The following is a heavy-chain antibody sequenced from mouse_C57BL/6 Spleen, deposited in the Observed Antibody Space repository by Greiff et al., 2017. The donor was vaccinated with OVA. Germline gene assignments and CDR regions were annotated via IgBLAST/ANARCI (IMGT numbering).Heavy chain of an antibody. V-gene: IGHV1-81*01. Sequence: VQLQQSGAELARPGASVKLSCKASGYTFTSYGISWVKQRTGQGLEWIGEIYPRSGNTYYNEKFKGKATLTADKSSSTAYMELRSLTSEDSAVYFCASLWVTTTRGYYAMDYWGQGTSVTVSS. CDR2: IYPRSGNT. CDR3: ASLWVTTTRGYYAMDY. D-gene: IGHD2-2*01. J-gene: IGHJ4*01. CDR1: GYTFTSYG.